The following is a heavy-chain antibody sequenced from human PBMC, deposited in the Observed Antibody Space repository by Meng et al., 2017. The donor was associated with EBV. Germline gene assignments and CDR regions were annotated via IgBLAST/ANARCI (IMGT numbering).Heavy chain of an antibody. Sequence: HVQLGPSGAGVKKPGSSVKVSCKTSGGTFRSDAVSWVRQAPGQGLEWMGGLIPKSDAPYYAQKFQDRVTITADESTSTHYMDLSGLRSEDTAVYYCASESGRGFTPDYWGQGTLVTVSS. CDR3: ASESGRGFTPDY. CDR2: LIPKSDAP. J-gene: IGHJ4*02. CDR1: GGTFRSDA. D-gene: IGHD3-10*01. V-gene: IGHV1-69*01.